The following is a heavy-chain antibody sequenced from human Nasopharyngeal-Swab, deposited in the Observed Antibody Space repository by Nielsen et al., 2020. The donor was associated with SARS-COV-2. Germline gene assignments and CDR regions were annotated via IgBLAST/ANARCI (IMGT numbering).Heavy chain of an antibody. D-gene: IGHD5-18*01. J-gene: IGHJ4*02. CDR3: ARGPIRGYSYGFGYFDY. CDR2: INHSGST. V-gene: IGHV4-39*07. CDR1: GGSISSSSYY. Sequence: GSLRLSCTVSGGSISSSSYYWGWIRQPPGKGLEWIGEINHSGSTNYNPSLKSRVTISVDTSKNQFSLKLSSVTAADTAVYYCARGPIRGYSYGFGYFDYWGQGTLVTVSS.